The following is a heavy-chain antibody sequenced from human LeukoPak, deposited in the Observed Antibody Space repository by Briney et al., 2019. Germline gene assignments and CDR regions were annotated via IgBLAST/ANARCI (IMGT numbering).Heavy chain of an antibody. CDR3: ARDRGDYYYYYYVDV. D-gene: IGHD2-21*02. Sequence: ASVKVSCKASGYTFTGYYMHWVRQAPGQGLEWMGWINPNSGGTNYAQKFQGRVTMTRDTSISTAYMELSRLRSDDTAVYYCARDRGDYYYYYYVDVWGKGTTVTISS. J-gene: IGHJ6*03. CDR2: INPNSGGT. V-gene: IGHV1-2*02. CDR1: GYTFTGYY.